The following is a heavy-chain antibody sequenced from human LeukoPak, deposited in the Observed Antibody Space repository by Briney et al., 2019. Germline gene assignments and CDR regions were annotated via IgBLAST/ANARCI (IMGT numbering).Heavy chain of an antibody. J-gene: IGHJ6*03. Sequence: GALRLSCAASGFTFSSYGMHWVRQAPGKGLEWVSYISSSGSTIYYADSVKGRFTISRDNAKNSLYLQMNSLRAEDTAVYYCAKQGRDWLRDYYYYMDVWGKGTTVTISS. CDR3: AKQGRDWLRDYYYYMDV. CDR2: ISSSGSTI. D-gene: IGHD3-9*01. V-gene: IGHV3-48*04. CDR1: GFTFSSYG.